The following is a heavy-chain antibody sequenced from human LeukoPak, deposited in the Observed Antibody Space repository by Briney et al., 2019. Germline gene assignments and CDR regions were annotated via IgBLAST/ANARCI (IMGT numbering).Heavy chain of an antibody. CDR3: ARLARVTLKGTAWYFDL. CDR1: GGSISSSSYY. D-gene: IGHD4-17*01. V-gene: IGHV4-39*01. CDR2: IYYSGNT. Sequence: KTSETLSLTCTVSGGSISSSSYYWGWIRQPPRKGLEWIGSIYYSGNTYYNPSLKSRVTISVDTSKNQFSLKLSSVTAADTAVFYCARLARVTLKGTAWYFDLWGRGTLVTVSS. J-gene: IGHJ2*01.